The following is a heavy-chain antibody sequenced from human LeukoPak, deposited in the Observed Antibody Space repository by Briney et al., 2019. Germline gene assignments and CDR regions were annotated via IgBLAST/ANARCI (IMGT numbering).Heavy chain of an antibody. Sequence: PGGSLRLSCAASGFTFSTYAMSWVRQAPGKGLEWVSATSGSGGSTYYADSVKGRFTISRDNSKNTLYLQMDSLRAEDTAIYYCAKDWYRGFDIWGQGTMVTVSS. V-gene: IGHV3-23*01. CDR2: TSGSGGST. CDR3: AKDWYRGFDI. D-gene: IGHD6-13*01. CDR1: GFTFSTYA. J-gene: IGHJ3*02.